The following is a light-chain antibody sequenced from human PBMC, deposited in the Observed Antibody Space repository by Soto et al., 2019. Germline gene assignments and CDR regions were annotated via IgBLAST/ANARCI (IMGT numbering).Light chain of an antibody. CDR1: SSDVGGYNY. V-gene: IGLV2-14*01. J-gene: IGLJ2*01. CDR3: SSYTSNSTVV. Sequence: QSVLTQPASVSGSPGQSITITFTGTSSDVGGYNYVSWYQQHPGKAPKLMIYEVSNRPSGVSNRFSGSKSGNTASLTISGLQAEDEADYYCSSYTSNSTVVFGGGTKVTVL. CDR2: EVS.